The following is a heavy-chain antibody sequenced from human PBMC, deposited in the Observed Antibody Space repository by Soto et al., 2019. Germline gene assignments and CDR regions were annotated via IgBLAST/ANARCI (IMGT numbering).Heavy chain of an antibody. J-gene: IGHJ3*02. CDR1: GGSINNGGYS. CDR2: ISHGGNT. CDR3: ARTSYDILTGRLDAFDI. V-gene: IGHV4-30-2*01. Sequence: SETLSLTCAVSGGSINNGGYSWSWLRQPPGKGLEWIGYISHGGNTYYNPSLRSRVIMSIDKSKNHFSLGLKSVTAADTATYYCARTSYDILTGRLDAFDIWGQGTMVTVSS. D-gene: IGHD3-9*01.